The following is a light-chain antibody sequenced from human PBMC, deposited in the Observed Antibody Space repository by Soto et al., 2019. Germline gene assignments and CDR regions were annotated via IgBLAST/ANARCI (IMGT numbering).Light chain of an antibody. CDR2: GAS. CDR1: QSVSSSN. CDR3: QQYGSSPT. V-gene: IGKV3-20*01. J-gene: IGKJ4*01. Sequence: DIVLTQSPDTLSLSPGERATLSCRASQSVSSSNFAWYQQKPAQAPRLLICGASRRAPGIPERFSGSGSGTDFTLTISRLEPEDFAVYYCQQYGSSPTFGGGTKVDIK.